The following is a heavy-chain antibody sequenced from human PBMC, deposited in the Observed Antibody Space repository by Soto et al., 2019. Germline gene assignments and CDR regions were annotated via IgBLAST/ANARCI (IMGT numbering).Heavy chain of an antibody. D-gene: IGHD1-26*01. J-gene: IGHJ2*01. CDR3: AKLVGATTFYWYFDL. CDR2: IIGSGGST. V-gene: IGHV3-23*01. Sequence: EVQLLESGGGLVQPGGPMSPPLEALGFTFSGMPMSWVPRPPGRGLGWVSAIIGSGGSTYYADSVKGRFTISRDNSKNTLYLQMNSLRAEDTAVYYCAKLVGATTFYWYFDLWGRGTLVTVSS. CDR1: GFTFSGMP.